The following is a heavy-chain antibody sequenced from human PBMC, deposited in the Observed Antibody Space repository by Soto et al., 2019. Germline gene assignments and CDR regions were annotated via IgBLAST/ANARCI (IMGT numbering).Heavy chain of an antibody. J-gene: IGHJ4*02. D-gene: IGHD3-10*01. Sequence: QVQLVQSGAEMKKPGASVKISCKASGFTFTSYHIHWVRQAPGQGLVWMGKVYPSGAGKSYEQNFQGRVTMTRDTSTNTVYMELSSLRSEDTAVYYCAREEGYGSRSFCFDYWGQGTLVTVSS. V-gene: IGHV1-46*01. CDR1: GFTFTSYH. CDR2: VYPSGAGK. CDR3: AREEGYGSRSFCFDY.